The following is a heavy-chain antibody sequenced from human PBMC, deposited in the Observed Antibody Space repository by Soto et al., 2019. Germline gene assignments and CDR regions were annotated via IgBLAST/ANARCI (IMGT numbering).Heavy chain of an antibody. J-gene: IGHJ4*02. CDR3: ARPSKTHYDFWSGTNYYFDY. Sequence: QVQLVQSGAEVKKPGASVKVSCKASGYTFTSYDINWVRQATGQGREWMGWMNPNSGNTGSAQRFQGRVTMTRNTSISTAYMELSSLRSEDTAVYFCARPSKTHYDFWSGTNYYFDYWGQGTLVTVSS. CDR2: MNPNSGNT. D-gene: IGHD3-3*01. CDR1: GYTFTSYD. V-gene: IGHV1-8*01.